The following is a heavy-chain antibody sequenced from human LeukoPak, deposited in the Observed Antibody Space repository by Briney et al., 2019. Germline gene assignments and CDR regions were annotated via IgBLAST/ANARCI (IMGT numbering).Heavy chain of an antibody. CDR1: GFTFSDYN. V-gene: IGHV3-11*01. J-gene: IGHJ6*02. CDR2: ITNGGSTI. Sequence: GGSLRLSCVASGFTFSDYNMNWVRQAPGKGLECVSYITNGGSTIHHADSVQGRITISRDNAKKTLYLQMNSLRAEDTAVYYCARSIGLTGGGVDVWGQGTTVTVSS. CDR3: ARSIGLTGGGVDV. D-gene: IGHD3-9*01.